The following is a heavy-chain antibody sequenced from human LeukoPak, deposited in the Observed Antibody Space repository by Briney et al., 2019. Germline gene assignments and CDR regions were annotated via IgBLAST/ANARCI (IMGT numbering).Heavy chain of an antibody. CDR1: GFTFSSYA. J-gene: IGHJ5*02. Sequence: GGSLRLSCAASGFTFSSYAMSWVRQAPGKGLDWVSGISGSGSSTSYADSVKGRFTISRDNSKSTLYLQMNSLRAEDTAVYYCARELRYNWFDPWGQGTLVTVSS. D-gene: IGHD4-17*01. CDR3: ARELRYNWFDP. CDR2: ISGSGSST. V-gene: IGHV3-23*01.